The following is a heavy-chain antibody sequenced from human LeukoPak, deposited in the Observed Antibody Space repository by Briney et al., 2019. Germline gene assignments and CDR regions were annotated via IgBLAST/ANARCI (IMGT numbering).Heavy chain of an antibody. Sequence: GGSLRLSCAASGFTFSSYSMNWVRQAPGKGLEWVSSISSSSSYIYYADSVKGRFTISRDNAKNSLYLQMNSLRAEDTAVYYCARTSLGFLEWLTTYFDYWGQGTLVTVSS. J-gene: IGHJ4*02. D-gene: IGHD3-3*01. CDR1: GFTFSSYS. V-gene: IGHV3-21*01. CDR3: ARTSLGFLEWLTTYFDY. CDR2: ISSSSSYI.